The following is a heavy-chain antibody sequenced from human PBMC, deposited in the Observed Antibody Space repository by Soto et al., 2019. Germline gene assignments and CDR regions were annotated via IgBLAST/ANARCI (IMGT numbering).Heavy chain of an antibody. J-gene: IGHJ6*02. D-gene: IGHD2-8*01. CDR1: GYTFTSYY. CDR2: INPSGGST. Sequence: ASVKVSCKASGYTFTSYYMHWVRQAPGQGLEWMGIINPSGGSTSYAKKFQGRVTMTRDTSTSTVYMELSSLRSEDTAVYYCARAGLYCTNGVCAYGMDVWGQGTTVTVSS. V-gene: IGHV1-46*01. CDR3: ARAGLYCTNGVCAYGMDV.